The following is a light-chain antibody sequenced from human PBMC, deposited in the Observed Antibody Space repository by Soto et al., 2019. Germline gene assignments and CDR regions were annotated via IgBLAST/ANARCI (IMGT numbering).Light chain of an antibody. J-gene: IGKJ3*01. Sequence: EIVMTQSPAILSLSPGETATLSCRASQSTATNLAWYQQRPGQAPRLLIYGASTRATDVPARFSGSVSGTEFILSITRLQSEDFAVYYCQQYNSWPPLFTFGPGTTLDL. CDR1: QSTATN. CDR2: GAS. CDR3: QQYNSWPPLFT. V-gene: IGKV3D-15*01.